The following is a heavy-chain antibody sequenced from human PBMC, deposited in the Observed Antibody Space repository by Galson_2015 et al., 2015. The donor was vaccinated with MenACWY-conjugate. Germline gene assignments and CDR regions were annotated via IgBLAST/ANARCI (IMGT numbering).Heavy chain of an antibody. CDR1: GFTFRQYA. Sequence: SLRLSCAVSGFTFRQYAMSWVRQAPGTGLECVAIISDSGAATHYIDSVKGRFTISRDNSKNTLYLQMSRLRAEDTALYYCAKDVYMDVWGKGTTVSLS. J-gene: IGHJ6*03. CDR3: AKDVYMDV. CDR2: ISDSGAAT. V-gene: IGHV3-23*01.